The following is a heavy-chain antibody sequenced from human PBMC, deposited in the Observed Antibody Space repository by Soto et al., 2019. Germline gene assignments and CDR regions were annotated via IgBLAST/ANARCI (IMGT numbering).Heavy chain of an antibody. Sequence: GGSLRLSCAASGFTFSSYGMHWVRQAPGKGLEWVAVISYDGSNKYYADSVKGRFTISRDNSKNTLYLQMNSLRAEDTAVYYCAKDSSTTGTTWSWFDPWGQGTLVTVSS. J-gene: IGHJ5*02. V-gene: IGHV3-30*18. CDR1: GFTFSSYG. D-gene: IGHD1-1*01. CDR3: AKDSSTTGTTWSWFDP. CDR2: ISYDGSNK.